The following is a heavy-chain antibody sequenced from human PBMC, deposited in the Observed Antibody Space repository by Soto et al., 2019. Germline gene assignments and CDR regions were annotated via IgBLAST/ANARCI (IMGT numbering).Heavy chain of an antibody. CDR2: VNPILSMS. D-gene: IGHD3-10*01. CDR3: ATSYGSGSRAFDY. J-gene: IGHJ4*02. V-gene: IGHV1-69*04. Sequence: QVQLVQSGAEVKRPGSSVKVSCKASGDTFSFYSINWVRQAPGLGLEWMGRVNPILSMSNYAQRFQGRVTMTADKSTSTAYMELSGLRSEYTAMYYCATSYGSGSRAFDYWGQGALVTVSS. CDR1: GDTFSFYS.